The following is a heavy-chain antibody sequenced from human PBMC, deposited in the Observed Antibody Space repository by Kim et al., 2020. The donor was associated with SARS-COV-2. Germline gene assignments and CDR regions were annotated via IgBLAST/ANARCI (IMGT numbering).Heavy chain of an antibody. Sequence: GGSLRLSCAASGFTFSSYAMHWVRQAPGKGLEWVAVISYDGSNKYYADSVKGRFTISRDNSKNTLYLQMNSLRAEDTAVYYCARDESRLRRFDYWGQGTL. J-gene: IGHJ4*02. V-gene: IGHV3-30*04. CDR2: ISYDGSNK. CDR1: GFTFSSYA. CDR3: ARDESRLRRFDY. D-gene: IGHD5-12*01.